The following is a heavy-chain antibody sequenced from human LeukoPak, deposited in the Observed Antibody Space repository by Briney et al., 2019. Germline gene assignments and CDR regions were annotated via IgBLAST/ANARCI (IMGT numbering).Heavy chain of an antibody. CDR3: ARQIGYCSSGTCYFDF. J-gene: IGHJ4*02. D-gene: IGHD2-15*01. Sequence: GGSLRLSCAASGFTFSSYAMSWVRQAPGKGLEWVSAISSSGSDTYHADSVKGRFTISRDKSKNTLYLQMNSLRAEDTAVYYCARQIGYCSSGTCYFDFWGQGSLVTVSS. V-gene: IGHV3-23*01. CDR2: ISSSGSDT. CDR1: GFTFSSYA.